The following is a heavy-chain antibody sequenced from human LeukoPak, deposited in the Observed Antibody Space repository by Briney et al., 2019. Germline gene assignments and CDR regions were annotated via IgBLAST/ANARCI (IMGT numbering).Heavy chain of an antibody. V-gene: IGHV3-21*01. CDR1: GFTFSSYS. CDR2: ISSSSSYI. CDR3: ARDPRIAAPYYFDY. D-gene: IGHD6-13*01. J-gene: IGHJ4*02. Sequence: PGGSLRLSCAASGFTFSSYSMNWVRQAPGKGLEWVSSISSSSSYIYYADSVKGRFTISRDNAKNSLYLQMNSLRAEDTAVYYCARDPRIAAPYYFDYWGQGTLVTVPS.